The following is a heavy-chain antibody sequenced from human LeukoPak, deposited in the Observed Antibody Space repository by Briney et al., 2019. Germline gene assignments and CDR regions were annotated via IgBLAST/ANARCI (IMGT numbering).Heavy chain of an antibody. CDR2: ISSSSSTI. D-gene: IGHD1-26*01. CDR3: ARLYSGRLFDS. J-gene: IGHJ3*02. Sequence: GGSLRLSCAASGFTFSSYSMNWVRQAPGKGLEWVSYISSSSSTIYYADSVKGRFTISRDNAKNSLYLQMNSLRAEDTAVYYCARLYSGRLFDSWGQGTMVTVSA. CDR1: GFTFSSYS. V-gene: IGHV3-48*01.